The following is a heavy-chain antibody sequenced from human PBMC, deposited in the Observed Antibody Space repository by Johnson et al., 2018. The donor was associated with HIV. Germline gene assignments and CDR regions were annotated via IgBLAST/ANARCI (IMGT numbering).Heavy chain of an antibody. CDR1: GFTFDDYG. J-gene: IGHJ3*02. Sequence: EKLVESGGGVVRPGGSLRLSCAASGFTFDDYGMSWVRQGPGKGLEWVSGINWNGGSTGYADSLKGRFTISRDNAKNSLYLKMNSLRAEDTALYYCARSVGYYDSSAYYYVDAFDIWGQGTMVTVSS. CDR2: INWNGGST. CDR3: ARSVGYYDSSAYYYVDAFDI. V-gene: IGHV3-20*04. D-gene: IGHD3-22*01.